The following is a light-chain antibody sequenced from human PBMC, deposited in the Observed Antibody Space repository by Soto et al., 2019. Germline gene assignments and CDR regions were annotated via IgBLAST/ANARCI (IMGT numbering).Light chain of an antibody. V-gene: IGLV2-14*01. J-gene: IGLJ2*01. CDR3: GSYTSAHTLEGIV. Sequence: QSVLTQPASVSGSPGQSITVSCTGTDTDIGGADYVSWYQQHPGKAPKLIIYEVSHRPSGISSRFSGSKSGTTASLTISRLQTEDEAHYFCGSYTSAHTLEGIVFGGGTKLTVL. CDR2: EVS. CDR1: DTDIGGADY.